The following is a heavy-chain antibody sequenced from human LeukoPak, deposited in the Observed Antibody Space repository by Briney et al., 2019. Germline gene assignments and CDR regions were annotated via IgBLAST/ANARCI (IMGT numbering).Heavy chain of an antibody. D-gene: IGHD3-3*01. J-gene: IGHJ6*02. CDR3: ARDSQLGYYDFWSGSLPLSSYYYYGMDV. CDR1: GGSISSYY. CDR2: IYYSGST. V-gene: IGHV4-59*01. Sequence: PSETLSLTCTVSGGSISSYYWSWIRQPPGKGLEWIGYIYYSGSTNYNPSLKSRVTISVDTSKNQFSLKLSSVTAADTAVYYCARDSQLGYYDFWSGSLPLSSYYYYGMDVWDQGTTVTVSS.